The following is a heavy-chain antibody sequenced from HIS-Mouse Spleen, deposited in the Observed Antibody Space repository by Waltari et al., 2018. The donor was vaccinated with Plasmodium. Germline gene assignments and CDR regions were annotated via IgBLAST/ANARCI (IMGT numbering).Heavy chain of an antibody. CDR1: GFTFSSYS. CDR3: AREDILTGYYNDYWYFDL. V-gene: IGHV3-21*01. Sequence: EVQLVESGGGLVKPGGSLRLSCAASGFTFSSYSMNWVRQAPGKGLDGVSSISSSSSYIYSADSVKGRFTISRDNAKNSLYLQMNSLRAEDTAVYYCAREDILTGYYNDYWYFDLWGRGTLVTVSS. J-gene: IGHJ2*01. D-gene: IGHD3-9*01. CDR2: ISSSSSYI.